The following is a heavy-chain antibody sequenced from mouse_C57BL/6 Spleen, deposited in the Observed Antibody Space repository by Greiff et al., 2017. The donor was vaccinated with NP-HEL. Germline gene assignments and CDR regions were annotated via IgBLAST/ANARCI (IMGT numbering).Heavy chain of an antibody. CDR3: ARDSWYFDV. Sequence: VQLQQSGPELVKPGASVKISCKASGYAFSSSWMNWVKQRPGKGLAWLGRLYPGDGDTNYNGKFKGKATLTADKSSSTAYMQLSSLTSEDSAVYFCARDSWYFDVWGTGTTVTVSS. V-gene: IGHV1-82*01. CDR1: GYAFSSSW. J-gene: IGHJ1*03. CDR2: LYPGDGDT.